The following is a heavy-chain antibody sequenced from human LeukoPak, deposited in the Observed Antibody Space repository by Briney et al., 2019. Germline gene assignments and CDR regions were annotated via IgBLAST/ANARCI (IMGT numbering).Heavy chain of an antibody. CDR1: GCTFSIYE. CDR3: AQIYTYGSSQFDY. V-gene: IGHV3-48*03. D-gene: IGHD5-18*01. Sequence: GGSLRLSCAASGCTFSIYEMNWVRQAPGKGLEWVSYISSSGSTIYYADSVKGRFTISRDNAKNSLYLQMNSLRAEDTAVYYCAQIYTYGSSQFDYWGQGTLVTVSS. CDR2: ISSSGSTI. J-gene: IGHJ4*02.